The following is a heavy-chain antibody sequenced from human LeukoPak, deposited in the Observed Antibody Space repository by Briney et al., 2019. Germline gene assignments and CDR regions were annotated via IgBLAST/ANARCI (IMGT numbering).Heavy chain of an antibody. D-gene: IGHD3-9*01. CDR3: ARHAPPDNYFDC. CDR1: GYTLTELS. Sequence: ASVKVSCKVSGYTLTELSMQWVRQAPGKGLEWMGGFDPEDGETIYAQKFQGRVAMTEDTSTDTAYMELSSLRSEDTAVYYCARHAPPDNYFDCWGQGTLVTVSS. V-gene: IGHV1-24*01. CDR2: FDPEDGET. J-gene: IGHJ4*02.